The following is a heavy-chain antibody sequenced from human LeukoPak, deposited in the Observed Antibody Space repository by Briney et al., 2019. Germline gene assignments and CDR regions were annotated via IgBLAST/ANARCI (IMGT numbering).Heavy chain of an antibody. D-gene: IGHD1-26*01. CDR3: ARPIVGATGWFDP. CDR2: INPNSGGT. Sequence: ASVKVSCKASGYTFTGYYMHWVRQAPGQGLEWMGRINPNSGGTNYAQKFQGRVTMTRDTSTSTAYMELSRLRSDDTAVYYCARPIVGATGWFDPWGQGTLVTVSS. J-gene: IGHJ5*02. V-gene: IGHV1-2*06. CDR1: GYTFTGYY.